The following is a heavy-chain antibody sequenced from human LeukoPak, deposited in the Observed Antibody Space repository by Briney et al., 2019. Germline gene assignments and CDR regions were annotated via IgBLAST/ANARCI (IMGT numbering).Heavy chain of an antibody. V-gene: IGHV6-1*01. CDR2: TYYRTKWYN. D-gene: IGHD6-19*01. Sequence: SQTLSLTCAISGDSVSSNSSAWNWIRQSPSRGLEWLGRTYYRTKWYNAYAVSVKGRVTINPDTSKNQFSLLLNSVTPEDTAVYYCAREATGWRPLDFWGQGTLVTVSS. J-gene: IGHJ4*02. CDR3: AREATGWRPLDF. CDR1: GDSVSSNSSA.